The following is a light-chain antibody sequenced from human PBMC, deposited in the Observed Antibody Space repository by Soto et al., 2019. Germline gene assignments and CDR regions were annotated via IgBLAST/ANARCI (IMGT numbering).Light chain of an antibody. CDR1: SSDVGGYNY. CDR2: DVS. CDR3: CSYAGSYTYL. Sequence: QSALTQPRSVSGSPGHSVTISCTGTSSDVGGYNYVSWYQQHPGKAPKLMISDVSKRPSGVPDRCSGSKSGNTAPLTISGLHADDEADYYCCSYAGSYTYLFGTGTKLTVL. V-gene: IGLV2-11*01. J-gene: IGLJ1*01.